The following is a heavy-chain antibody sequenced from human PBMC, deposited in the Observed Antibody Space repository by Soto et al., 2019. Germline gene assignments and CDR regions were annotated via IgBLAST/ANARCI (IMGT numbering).Heavy chain of an antibody. CDR2: ISYDGSNK. D-gene: IGHD2-2*01. CDR3: AQSLERGDIVVVPAAPHFDY. Sequence: GGSLRLSCAACGFTFSSYGMHWVRQAPGKGLEWVAVISYDGSNKYYADSVKGRFTISRDNSKNTLYLQMNSLRAEDTAVYYCAQSLERGDIVVVPAAPHFDYWGQGTLVTVSS. V-gene: IGHV3-30*18. J-gene: IGHJ4*02. CDR1: GFTFSSYG.